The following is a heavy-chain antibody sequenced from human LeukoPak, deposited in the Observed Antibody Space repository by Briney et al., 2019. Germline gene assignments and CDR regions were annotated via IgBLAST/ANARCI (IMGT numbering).Heavy chain of an antibody. CDR2: ISNTGVT. J-gene: IGHJ4*02. Sequence: GGSLRLSCAASGFILSDFTMNWVRQAPGKGLEWVSTISNTGVTHFADSVKGRLTISRDSAKNSLYLQIYSLRDEDTAVYYCARYYFGSGNYRTFDRWGQGTLVTVSS. D-gene: IGHD3-10*01. CDR3: ARYYFGSGNYRTFDR. V-gene: IGHV3-69-1*01. CDR1: GFILSDFT.